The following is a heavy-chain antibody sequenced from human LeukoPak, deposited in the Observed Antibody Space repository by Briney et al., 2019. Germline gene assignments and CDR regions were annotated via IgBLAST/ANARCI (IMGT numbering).Heavy chain of an antibody. CDR1: GGSFSGYY. Sequence: TSETLSLTCAVYGGSFSGYYWSWIRQPPGKGLEWIGEVNHSGSAHYNPSLKSRVTMSVDTSKNQFSLRLSSVTAADTAVYYCARVTAAGTSVVFDPWGQGTLVTVSS. V-gene: IGHV4-34*01. CDR3: ARVTAAGTSVVFDP. CDR2: VNHSGSA. J-gene: IGHJ5*02. D-gene: IGHD6-13*01.